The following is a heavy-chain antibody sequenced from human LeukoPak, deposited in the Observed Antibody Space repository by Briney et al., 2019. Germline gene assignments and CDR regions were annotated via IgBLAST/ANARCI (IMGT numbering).Heavy chain of an antibody. CDR2: IKSKSNGGTT. D-gene: IGHD4/OR15-4a*01. CDR3: VADLSGTNSPYFDF. Sequence: GGSLRLSCAASGLTFSAAWMNWVRQAPGKGLEWVGRIKSKSNGGTTLFAPPVRDRFTISRDDSKNTVNLQMDSLRTEDTAVYYCVADLSGTNSPYFDFWGHGTLVTVSS. J-gene: IGHJ4*01. CDR1: GLTFSAAW. V-gene: IGHV3-15*01.